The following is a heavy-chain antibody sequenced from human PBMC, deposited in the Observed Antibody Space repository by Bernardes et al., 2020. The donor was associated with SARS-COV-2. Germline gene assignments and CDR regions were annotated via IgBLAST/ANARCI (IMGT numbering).Heavy chain of an antibody. J-gene: IGHJ6*02. CDR1: GFNFNIYA. CDR2: ISGSGGST. V-gene: IGHV3-23*01. Sequence: GGSLRLSCAASGFNFNIYAISWVRQAPGKGLEWVSTISGSGGSTKYAESVKGRFTISRDNSKNTVYLQMNSLRAEDTAVYYCATTTYGSMDVWGQGTTVTVSS. D-gene: IGHD1-26*01. CDR3: ATTTYGSMDV.